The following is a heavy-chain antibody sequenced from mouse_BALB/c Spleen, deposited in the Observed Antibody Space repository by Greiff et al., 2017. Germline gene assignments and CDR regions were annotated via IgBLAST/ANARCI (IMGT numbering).Heavy chain of an antibody. CDR2: INPYNGGT. CDR1: GYSFTGYT. CDR3: TRWRYDVGAWFAY. D-gene: IGHD2-14*01. J-gene: IGHJ3*01. V-gene: IGHV1-18*01. Sequence: VQLQQSGPELVKPGASMKISCKASGYSFTGYTMNWVKQSHGKNLEWIGLINPYNGGTSYNQKFKGKATLTVDKSSSTAYMELLSLTSEDSAVYYCTRWRYDVGAWFAYWGQGTLVTVSA.